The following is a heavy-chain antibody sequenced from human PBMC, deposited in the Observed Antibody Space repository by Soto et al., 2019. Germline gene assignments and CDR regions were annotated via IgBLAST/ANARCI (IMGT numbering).Heavy chain of an antibody. Sequence: PXETLSLTPTVSGFSISSGDYYWSWIRQPPGKGLEWIGYIYYSGSTYYNPSLKSRVTISVDTSKNQFSLNLSSVTAADTAVYYCARGYYDSSGYYIDVFDIWGQGPMVTVS. V-gene: IGHV4-30-4*01. J-gene: IGHJ3*02. CDR1: GFSISSGDYY. D-gene: IGHD3-22*01. CDR2: IYYSGST. CDR3: ARGYYDSSGYYIDVFDI.